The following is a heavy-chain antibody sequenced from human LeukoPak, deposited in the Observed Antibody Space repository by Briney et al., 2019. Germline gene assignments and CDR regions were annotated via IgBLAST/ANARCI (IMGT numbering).Heavy chain of an antibody. J-gene: IGHJ3*02. CDR1: GFTFSSYS. Sequence: SGGSLRLSCAASGFTFSSYSMNWVRQAPGKGLEWVSCIGSSSRSIYYADSVKGRFTISRDNAKNSLSLQMNSLRAEDTAVYYCAREWEEAFDIWGQGTMVTVSS. D-gene: IGHD1-26*01. V-gene: IGHV3-21*01. CDR2: IGSSSRSI. CDR3: AREWEEAFDI.